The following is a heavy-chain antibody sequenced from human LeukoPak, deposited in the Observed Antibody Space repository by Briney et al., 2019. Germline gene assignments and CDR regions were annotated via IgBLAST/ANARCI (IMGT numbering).Heavy chain of an antibody. J-gene: IGHJ4*02. Sequence: GGSLRLSCAASGFTFSSYAMSWVRQAPGKGLEWVSAISGSGGSTYYADSVKGRFTISRDNSKNTLFLQMNSLRAEDTAVYYCAKGERYYGSGLDYWGQGTLVTVSS. CDR1: GFTFSSYA. V-gene: IGHV3-23*01. D-gene: IGHD3-10*01. CDR3: AKGERYYGSGLDY. CDR2: ISGSGGST.